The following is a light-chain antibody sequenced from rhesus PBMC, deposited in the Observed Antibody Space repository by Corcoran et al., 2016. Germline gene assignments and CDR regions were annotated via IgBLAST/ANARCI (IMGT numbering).Light chain of an antibody. CDR1: QGISSW. V-gene: IGKV1-19*01. CDR3: QKYDDLTYS. Sequence: DIQMTQSPSSLSASVGDKVTLTCHASQGISSWLAWYQQKPGKAPKPLFYYASSLQSGVPSRFSGSGSGNDYTRTISSLQPEDFATDYWQKYDDLTYSLGQGTKVEIK. J-gene: IGKJ2*01. CDR2: YAS.